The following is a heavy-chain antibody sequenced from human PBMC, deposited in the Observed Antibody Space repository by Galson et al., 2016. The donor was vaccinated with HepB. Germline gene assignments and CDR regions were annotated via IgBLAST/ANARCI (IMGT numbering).Heavy chain of an antibody. CDR3: AKAMLKYWSIPLSYNMDV. CDR1: GFAFNSYT. V-gene: IGHV3-30*18. D-gene: IGHD2-8*02. J-gene: IGHJ6*03. Sequence: SLRLSCAVSGFAFNSYTMHWVRQAPGQGLEWVAVIAYDASTKYYKDSVKGRFTISRDNSKNTLYLQMNGLRAEDTAVYYCAKAMLKYWSIPLSYNMDVWGKGTTVTVSS. CDR2: IAYDASTK.